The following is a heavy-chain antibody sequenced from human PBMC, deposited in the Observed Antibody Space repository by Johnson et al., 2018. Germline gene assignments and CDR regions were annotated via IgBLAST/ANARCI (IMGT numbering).Heavy chain of an antibody. CDR3: AREGYSSGRAGIFDI. J-gene: IGHJ3*02. V-gene: IGHV3-30*03. CDR2: ISYDGSRK. CDR1: GFIFTNQG. Sequence: QVQLVQSGGGVVQPGRSLRLSCAASGFIFTNQGIHCVRQAPGKGLEWVALISYDGSRKYYADSVQGRFTISRDDSKNTLYLERNSLRVEDTAGDYCAREGYSSGRAGIFDIWGQGTMVTVSS. D-gene: IGHD6-19*01.